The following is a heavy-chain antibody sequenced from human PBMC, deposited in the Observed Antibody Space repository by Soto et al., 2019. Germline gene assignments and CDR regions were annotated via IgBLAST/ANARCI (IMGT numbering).Heavy chain of an antibody. CDR3: ARGYCSITCFYGYFDYYDHLDV. CDR1: GYTFTSYG. J-gene: IGHJ6*03. Sequence: GASVKVSCKASGYTFTSYGISWVRQAPGQGLEWMGWISAYNGNTNYAQKLQGRVTRTTDTSTSRAYMELRSLRSDDTAEYYCARGYCSITCFYGYFDYYDHLDVWAKGTTVTVSS. V-gene: IGHV1-18*01. CDR2: ISAYNGNT. D-gene: IGHD2-2*01.